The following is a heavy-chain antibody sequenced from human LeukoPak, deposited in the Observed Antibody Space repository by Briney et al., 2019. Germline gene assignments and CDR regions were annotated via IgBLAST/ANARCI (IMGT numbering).Heavy chain of an antibody. J-gene: IGHJ3*02. Sequence: SDTLSLTHTVWYDSVKRYYGLGIRHPPGRGLEWIGYIYFRGTKKYNPSLKSRVHISVDPRKKHFSLKTDSVTAADTALYYCARHPPRESRRNAFDIWGQGTVVTVSS. CDR1: YDSVKRYY. CDR3: ARHPPRESRRNAFDI. V-gene: IGHV4-59*08. CDR2: IYFRGTK. D-gene: IGHD1-26*01.